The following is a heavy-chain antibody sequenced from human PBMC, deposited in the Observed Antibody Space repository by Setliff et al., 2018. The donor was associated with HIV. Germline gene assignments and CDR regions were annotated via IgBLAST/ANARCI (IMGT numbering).Heavy chain of an antibody. Sequence: SVKVSCKASGGTFSSYVISWVRQAPGQGPEWMGGIIPMYGVTNYAQKFQGRVSMTINTSISTAYMELSSLRSDDTAVYYCAREDYTTSGDPLDIWGQGTMVTVS. J-gene: IGHJ3*02. V-gene: IGHV1-69*10. D-gene: IGHD3-3*01. CDR3: AREDYTTSGDPLDI. CDR2: IIPMYGVT. CDR1: GGTFSSYV.